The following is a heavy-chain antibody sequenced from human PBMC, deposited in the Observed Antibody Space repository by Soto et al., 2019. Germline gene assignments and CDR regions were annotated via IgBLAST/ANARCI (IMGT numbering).Heavy chain of an antibody. J-gene: IGHJ4*02. CDR3: AKRDTSGWYYFDS. CDR1: GFTFSNYV. Sequence: AGGSLRLSCAASGFTFSNYVMSWVRQAPGKGLEWVSSIGGTGSKTYYADSMKGRFTISRDNPKKTLYLQTNSLRAEDTAVYYCAKRDTSGWYYFDSWGQGTQVTVSS. CDR2: IGGTGSKT. V-gene: IGHV3-23*01. D-gene: IGHD6-19*01.